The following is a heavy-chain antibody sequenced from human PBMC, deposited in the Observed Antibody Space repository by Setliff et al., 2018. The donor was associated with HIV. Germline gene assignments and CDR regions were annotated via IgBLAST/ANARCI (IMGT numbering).Heavy chain of an antibody. J-gene: IGHJ4*02. CDR2: IFTNDEK. V-gene: IGHV2-26*01. CDR1: GHSISSGYYW. CDR3: ARSAYGADAGYYFDY. Sequence: ETLSLTCSVSGHSISSGYYWGWIRQPPGKAPEWLAHIFTNDEKSYTTSLKTRLSISRDTSKSQVILTMTNMDPVDTATYFCARSAYGADAGYYFDYWGLGTLVTVSS. D-gene: IGHD4-17*01.